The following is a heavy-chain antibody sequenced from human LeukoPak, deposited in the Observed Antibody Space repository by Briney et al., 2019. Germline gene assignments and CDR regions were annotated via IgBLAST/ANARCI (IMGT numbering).Heavy chain of an antibody. CDR2: IYYSGST. V-gene: IGHV4-30-4*01. D-gene: IGHD3-3*01. J-gene: IGHJ4*02. CDR1: GGSISSGDYY. CDR3: ARETVIIKFFDY. Sequence: SETLSLTCTVSGGSISSGDYYWSWIRQPPGKGLEWIGYIYYSGSTYYNPSLKSRVTISVDTSKNQCSLKLSSVTAADTAVYYCARETVIIKFFDYWGQGTLVTVSS.